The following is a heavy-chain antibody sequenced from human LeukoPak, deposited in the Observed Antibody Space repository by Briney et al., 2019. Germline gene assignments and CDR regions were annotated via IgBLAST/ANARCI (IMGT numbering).Heavy chain of an antibody. CDR3: ARGNHGLGLDAFDI. Sequence: GGSLRLSCAASGFTFSSKWMSWVRQAPGKGLEWVANIKYDGSEKYYVDSVKGRFTISRDNSKNTLYLQMGSLRAEDMAVYYCARGNHGLGLDAFDIWGQGTMVTVSS. CDR1: GFTFSSKW. V-gene: IGHV3-7*01. J-gene: IGHJ3*02. CDR2: IKYDGSEK. D-gene: IGHD2/OR15-2a*01.